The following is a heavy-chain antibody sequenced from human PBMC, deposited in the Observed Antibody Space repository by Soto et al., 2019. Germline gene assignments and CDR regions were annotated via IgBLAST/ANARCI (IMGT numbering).Heavy chain of an antibody. V-gene: IGHV1-18*01. D-gene: IGHD1-1*01. CDR3: ARGRYGDY. J-gene: IGHJ4*02. CDR1: GYTFTSYG. Sequence: QVHLVQSGAEVRKPGASVKVSCKGSGYTFTSYGIAWVRQAPGQGLEWMGWISAHNDNTNYAQKVQGRATVTRDTSTSTAYKELRNLRSDDTAVYYCARGRYGDYWGQGALVTVSS. CDR2: ISAHNDNT.